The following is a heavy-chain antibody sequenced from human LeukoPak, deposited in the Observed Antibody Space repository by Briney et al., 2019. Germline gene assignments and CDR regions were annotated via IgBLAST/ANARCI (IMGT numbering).Heavy chain of an antibody. J-gene: IGHJ4*02. D-gene: IGHD3-22*01. Sequence: GGSPRLSCAASGFTFSSYAMSWVRQAPGKGLEWVSYISSSGATVYYADSVQGRFIVSRDNAKNSLYLQMDSLRAEDTAVYYCAPAARTSGYYYSIDYWGQGTLVTVSS. CDR1: GFTFSSYA. CDR2: ISSSGATV. CDR3: APAARTSGYYYSIDY. V-gene: IGHV3-48*04.